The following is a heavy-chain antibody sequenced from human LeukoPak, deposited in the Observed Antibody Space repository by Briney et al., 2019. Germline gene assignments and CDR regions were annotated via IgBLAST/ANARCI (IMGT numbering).Heavy chain of an antibody. Sequence: SETLSLTCTVSGGSFSTHYWSWIRQPPGKGLEWIGSIYYSGSTYYNPSLKSRVTISVDTSKNQFSLKLSSVTAADTAVYYCARTRMVASNFDYWGQGTLVTVSS. CDR1: GGSFSTHY. D-gene: IGHD5-24*01. CDR2: IYYSGST. CDR3: ARTRMVASNFDY. V-gene: IGHV4-39*01. J-gene: IGHJ4*02.